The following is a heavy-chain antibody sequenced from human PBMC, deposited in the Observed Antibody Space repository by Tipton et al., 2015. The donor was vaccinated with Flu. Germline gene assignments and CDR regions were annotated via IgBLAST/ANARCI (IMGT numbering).Heavy chain of an antibody. D-gene: IGHD5-12*01. CDR1: GFTFSDYW. J-gene: IGHJ3*01. CDR3: ARAVAGSGSL. Sequence: SLRLSCAASGFTFSDYWMSWVRQAPGKGLQWVANIKQDESEKYYVDSVKGRFTISRDNAKNSLYLQMNNLRAEDTAVYYCARAVAGSGSLWGQGTMVTVSS. CDR2: IKQDESEK. V-gene: IGHV3-7*01.